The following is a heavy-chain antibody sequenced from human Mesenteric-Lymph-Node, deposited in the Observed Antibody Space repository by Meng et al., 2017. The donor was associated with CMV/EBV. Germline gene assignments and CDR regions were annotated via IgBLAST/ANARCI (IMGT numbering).Heavy chain of an antibody. CDR1: GFTFDDHA. Sequence: GGSLRLSCEASGFTFDDHAMSWVRQAPGKGLEWVSGINWNGGRTGYADSVKGRFTISRDNAKNSLYLQMNSLRAEDTAVYYCARDIPLYSSSWYGADYWGQGTLVTVSS. CDR2: INWNGGRT. CDR3: ARDIPLYSSSWYGADY. D-gene: IGHD6-13*01. V-gene: IGHV3-20*04. J-gene: IGHJ4*02.